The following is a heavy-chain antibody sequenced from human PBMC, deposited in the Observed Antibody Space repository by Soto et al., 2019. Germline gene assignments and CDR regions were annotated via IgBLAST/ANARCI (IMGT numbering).Heavy chain of an antibody. D-gene: IGHD5-12*01. CDR3: ARARLRAVYAFDF. CDR1: GGSINSGAYY. Sequence: QVQLQESGPGLVNPSQTLSLTCTVSGGSINSGAYYWSWVRQHPGKGLEWIGYIYYSGSTYFSPSLKSRLTISIATSKNQFSLKLSSVTAADTAMYYCARARLRAVYAFDFWGQGTMVTVSS. J-gene: IGHJ3*01. V-gene: IGHV4-31*03. CDR2: IYYSGST.